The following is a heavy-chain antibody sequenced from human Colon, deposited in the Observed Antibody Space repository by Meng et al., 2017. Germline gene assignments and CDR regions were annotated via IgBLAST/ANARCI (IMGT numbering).Heavy chain of an antibody. CDR1: GFTFDNYP. J-gene: IGHJ5*02. CDR2: INYNGDTA. V-gene: IGHV3-23*01. Sequence: EVQLLESGVGLVQPGGSLRLSCAASGFTFDNYPMTWVRQAPGKGLEWVSSINYNGDTAYYADSVKGRFTISRDNSKNTLYLQIYSLRTEDTALYYCARVDCPSNDCFKLGWFDPWGQGTLVTVSS. D-gene: IGHD2-2*01. CDR3: ARVDCPSNDCFKLGWFDP.